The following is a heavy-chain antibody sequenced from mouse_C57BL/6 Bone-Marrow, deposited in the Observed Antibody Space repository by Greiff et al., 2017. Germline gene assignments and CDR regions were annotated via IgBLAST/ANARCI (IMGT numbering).Heavy chain of an antibody. CDR2: IDPANGNT. CDR1: GFNIKNTS. D-gene: IGHD2-2*01. V-gene: IGHV14-3*01. Sequence: VQLQQSVAELVRPGASVKLSCTASGFNIKNTSMHWVKQRPEQGLEWIGRIDPANGNTKYAPKFQGKATITADKSSNTAYLQLSSLTYEDTAIYDCARYGFFAYWGQGTLGTVSA. CDR3: ARYGFFAY. J-gene: IGHJ3*01.